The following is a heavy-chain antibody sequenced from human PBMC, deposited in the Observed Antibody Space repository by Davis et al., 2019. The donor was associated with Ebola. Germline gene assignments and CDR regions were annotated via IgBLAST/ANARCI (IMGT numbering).Heavy chain of an antibody. CDR1: GYSFTGYY. V-gene: IGHV1-2*02. CDR3: ARAHYEGWQESPLAH. Sequence: ASVKVSCKASGYSFTGYYMHWVRQAPGQGLEWLGWINPNSGGTKSAQKFQGRVTMTRDTSINTVYMELSSLRSDDTAVYYCARAHYEGWQESPLAHWGQGSLVTVSS. J-gene: IGHJ4*02. CDR2: INPNSGGT. D-gene: IGHD4-17*01.